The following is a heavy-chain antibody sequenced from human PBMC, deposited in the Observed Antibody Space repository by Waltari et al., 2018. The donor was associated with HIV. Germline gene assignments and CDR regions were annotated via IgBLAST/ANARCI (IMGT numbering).Heavy chain of an antibody. CDR1: GGSFSGYY. CDR3: AGPMFIPGATQKGGMDV. J-gene: IGHJ6*02. Sequence: VQLQQWGAGLLEPSETLSLTCGVYGGSFSGYYWSWIRQPPGKGLEWIGEINHSGGPNYNPSLKSQVTLSLDRSRNQFSLKLTSVTAADTAVYYCAGPMFIPGATQKGGMDVWVQGTTVTVSS. V-gene: IGHV4-34*01. D-gene: IGHD6-25*01. CDR2: INHSGGP.